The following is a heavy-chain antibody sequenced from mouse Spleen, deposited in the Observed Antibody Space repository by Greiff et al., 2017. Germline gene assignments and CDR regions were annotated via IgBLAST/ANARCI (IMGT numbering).Heavy chain of an antibody. V-gene: IGHV5-9-3*01. J-gene: IGHJ2*01. CDR2: ISSGGSYT. CDR3: ARQAGSFDY. CDR1: GFTFSSYA. D-gene: IGHD3-3*01. Sequence: EVKVVESGGGLVKPGGSLKLSCAASGFTFSSYAMSWVRQTPEKRLEWVATISSGGSYTYYPDSVKGRFTISRDNAKNTLYLQMSSLRSEDTAMYYCARQAGSFDYWGQGTTLTVSS.